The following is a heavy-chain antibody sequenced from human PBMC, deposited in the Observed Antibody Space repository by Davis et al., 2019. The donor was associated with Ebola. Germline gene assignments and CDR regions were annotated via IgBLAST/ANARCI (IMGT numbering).Heavy chain of an antibody. J-gene: IGHJ5*02. V-gene: IGHV1-18*04. CDR1: GYTFTGYY. D-gene: IGHD3-22*01. Sequence: AASVKVSCKASGYTFTGYYLHWVRQAPGQGLEWMGWISAYNGNTNYAQKLQGRVTMTTDTSTSTAYMELSSLRSEDTAVYYCARARWDSSGYRWFDPWGQGTLVTVSS. CDR3: ARARWDSSGYRWFDP. CDR2: ISAYNGNT.